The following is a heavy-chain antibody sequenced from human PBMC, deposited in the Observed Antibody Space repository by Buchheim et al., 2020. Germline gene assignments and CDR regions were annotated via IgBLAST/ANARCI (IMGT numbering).Heavy chain of an antibody. Sequence: QVQLVQSGAEVKKPGASVKVSCKASGYTFTGHYMHWVRQAPGQGLEWMGWINPNSGGPNYAQQFQGWVTMTRDTSISTAYMELSRLRSDDTAVYYCARGVTTVTTDYWGQGTL. CDR2: INPNSGGP. V-gene: IGHV1-2*04. J-gene: IGHJ4*02. CDR3: ARGVTTVTTDY. D-gene: IGHD4-17*01. CDR1: GYTFTGHY.